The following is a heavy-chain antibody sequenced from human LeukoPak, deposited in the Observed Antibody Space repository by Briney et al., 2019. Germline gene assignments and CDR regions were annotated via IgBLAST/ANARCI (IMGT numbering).Heavy chain of an antibody. CDR1: GGSLSGYY. V-gene: IGHV4-34*01. J-gene: IGHJ3*02. Sequence: KPSETLSLTCAVYGGSLSGYYWSWFRQSPGKGLEWIGEVNHRGSTNYNPSLKSRVTTSVDTSKNQFSLKLSSVTAADTAVYYCAREIIVARGAFDIWGQGTMVTVSS. CDR3: AREIIVARGAFDI. D-gene: IGHD5-12*01. CDR2: VNHRGST.